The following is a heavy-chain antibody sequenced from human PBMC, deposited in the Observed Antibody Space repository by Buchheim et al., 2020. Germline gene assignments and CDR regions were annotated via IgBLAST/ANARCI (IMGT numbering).Heavy chain of an antibody. J-gene: IGHJ6*02. CDR2: IWYDGSNK. CDR1: GFTFSSYG. CDR3: ARDPMVRGLITRWGLYYGMDV. V-gene: IGHV3-33*01. Sequence: QVQLVESGGGVVQPGRSLRLSCAASGFTFSSYGMHWVRQAPGKGLEWVAVIWYDGSNKYYADSVKGRFTISRDNSKNTLYLQMNSLRAEDTAVYYCARDPMVRGLITRWGLYYGMDVWGQGTT. D-gene: IGHD3-10*01.